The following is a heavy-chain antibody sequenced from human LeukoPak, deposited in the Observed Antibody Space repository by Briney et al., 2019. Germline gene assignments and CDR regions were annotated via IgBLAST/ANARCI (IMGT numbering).Heavy chain of an antibody. CDR1: GFTFNSYS. CDR3: ARQAARPYDY. D-gene: IGHD6-6*01. CDR2: ISYDGSNK. J-gene: IGHJ4*02. Sequence: GGSLRLSCAASGFTFNSYSMHWVRQAPGKGLEWVAVISYDGSNKYYADSVKGRFTISRDNSKNTLYLQMNSLRTEDTAVFYCARQAARPYDYWGQGTLVTVSS. V-gene: IGHV3-30-3*01.